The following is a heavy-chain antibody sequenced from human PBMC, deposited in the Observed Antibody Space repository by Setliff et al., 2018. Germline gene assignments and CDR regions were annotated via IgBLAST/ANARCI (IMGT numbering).Heavy chain of an antibody. Sequence: PSETLSLTCNVSGASIRNFYWTWIRQPPGKGLEWIGYVHFTGSTYYNPSLKSRVTISVDTSKNQFSLKLSSVTAADTAVYYCAREGPVTSYWFDPWGQGTLVTVSS. CDR3: AREGPVTSYWFDP. CDR2: VHFTGST. D-gene: IGHD4-17*01. J-gene: IGHJ5*02. CDR1: GASIRNFY. V-gene: IGHV4-59*12.